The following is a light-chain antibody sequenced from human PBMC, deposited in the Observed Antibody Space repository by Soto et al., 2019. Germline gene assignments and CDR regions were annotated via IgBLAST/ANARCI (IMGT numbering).Light chain of an antibody. V-gene: IGLV1-44*01. J-gene: IGLJ2*01. CDR2: SNN. CDR1: SSNIGRNA. CDR3: TAWDDSLSGHVV. Sequence: QSALTQPPSASGTPGQRVTISCSGSSSNIGRNAVNWYQQLPGTAPKLLIFSNNERPSGVPDRFSGSKSGTSASLAISGLQSEHEADYYCTAWDDSLSGHVVFGGGTKLTVL.